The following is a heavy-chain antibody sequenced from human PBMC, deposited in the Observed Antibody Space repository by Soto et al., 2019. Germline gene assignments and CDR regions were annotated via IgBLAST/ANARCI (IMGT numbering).Heavy chain of an antibody. J-gene: IGHJ4*02. CDR2: ISSTTNYI. V-gene: IGHV3-21*06. CDR3: ARESEDLTSNFDY. CDR1: GFTFTRYS. Sequence: GGSLRLSCAASGFTFTRYSMNWVRQAPGKGLEWVSSISSTTNYIYYGDSMKGRFTISRDNAKNSLYLEMNSLRAEDTAVHYCARESEDLTSNFDYWGQGTLVTVSS.